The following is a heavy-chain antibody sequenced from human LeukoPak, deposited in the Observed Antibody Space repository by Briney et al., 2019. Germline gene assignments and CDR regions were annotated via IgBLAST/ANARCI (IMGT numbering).Heavy chain of an antibody. CDR1: GYSFTSYW. D-gene: IGHD3-16*01. Sequence: GESLRISCKGSGYSFTSYWIIWVRQMPGKGLEWMGRIDPSDSYTNYSPSFQGHVTISADKSIRTAYLQWSTLKATDTAMYYCARHDYDSDSFDIWGQATVVAVSP. CDR3: ARHDYDSDSFDI. V-gene: IGHV5-10-1*01. J-gene: IGHJ3*02. CDR2: IDPSDSYT.